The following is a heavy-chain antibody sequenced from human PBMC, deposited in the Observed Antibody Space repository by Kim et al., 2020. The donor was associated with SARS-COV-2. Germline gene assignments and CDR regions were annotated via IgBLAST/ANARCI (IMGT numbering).Heavy chain of an antibody. V-gene: IGHV4-34*01. D-gene: IGHD3-22*01. J-gene: IGHJ4*01. Sequence: SETLSLTCAVYGGSFSGYYWSWIRQPPGKGLEWIGEINHSGSTNYNPSLKSRITISVDTSKNQFSLKLSSVTAADTAVYYCSRTAMYYYDSSVVPFDY. CDR3: SRTAMYYYDSSVVPFDY. CDR2: INHSGST. CDR1: GGSFSGYY.